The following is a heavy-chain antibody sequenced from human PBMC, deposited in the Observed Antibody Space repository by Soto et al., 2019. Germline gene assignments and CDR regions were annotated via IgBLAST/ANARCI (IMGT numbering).Heavy chain of an antibody. Sequence: SETLSLTCTVSGGSVSSGSYYWSWIRQPPGKGLEYIGYLYYSGSTNYNPSLKSRVTISVDTPKNQFSLKLTSVTAADTAIYYCARGQAFWTGYYRMPYYFDYCGQGTLVTVYS. J-gene: IGHJ4*02. D-gene: IGHD3-3*01. V-gene: IGHV4-61*01. CDR3: ARGQAFWTGYYRMPYYFDY. CDR2: LYYSGST. CDR1: GGSVSSGSYY.